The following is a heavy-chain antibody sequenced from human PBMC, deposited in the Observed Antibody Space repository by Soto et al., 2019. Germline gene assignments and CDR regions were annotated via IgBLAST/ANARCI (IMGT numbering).Heavy chain of an antibody. CDR2: INAGNGNT. J-gene: IGHJ6*02. V-gene: IGHV1-3*01. CDR1: VYSFTSYA. D-gene: IGHD3-3*01. CDR3: ARDESTVRLFGKRYRDYYGMDV. Sequence: XSVKVSCKASVYSFTSYAMHWVRQAPGQSLEWMGWINAGNGNTKYSQKFQGRVTITRDTSASTAYMELSSLRSEDTAVYYCARDESTVRLFGKRYRDYYGMDVWGQGTTVTVSS.